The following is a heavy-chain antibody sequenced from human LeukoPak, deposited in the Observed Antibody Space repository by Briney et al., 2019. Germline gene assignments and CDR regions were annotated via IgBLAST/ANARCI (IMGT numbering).Heavy chain of an antibody. J-gene: IGHJ4*02. CDR2: ISAYNGNT. Sequence: ASVKVSCKASGYTFTSYGISWVRQAPGQGLEWMGWISAYNGNTNYAQKLQGRVTMTTDTSTSTAYMELRSLRSDDTAVYYCAREGTDFWSGYYVPPSFFTGYLFDYWGQGTLVTVSS. V-gene: IGHV1-18*01. CDR3: AREGTDFWSGYYVPPSFFTGYLFDY. D-gene: IGHD3-3*01. CDR1: GYTFTSYG.